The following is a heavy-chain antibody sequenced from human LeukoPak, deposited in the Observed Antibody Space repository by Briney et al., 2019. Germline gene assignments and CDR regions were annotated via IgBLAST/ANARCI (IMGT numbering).Heavy chain of an antibody. V-gene: IGHV1-2*06. Sequence: ASVKVSCKTSGYTFTGYYMHWVRQAPGQGLEWMGRMSPNSGDTNYAQKFQGRVTMTRDTSINTAYMELSSLRSDDTAVYYCVPRGDGGFDYWGQGTLVIVSS. CDR2: MSPNSGDT. CDR3: VPRGDGGFDY. CDR1: GYTFTGYY. D-gene: IGHD3-16*01. J-gene: IGHJ4*02.